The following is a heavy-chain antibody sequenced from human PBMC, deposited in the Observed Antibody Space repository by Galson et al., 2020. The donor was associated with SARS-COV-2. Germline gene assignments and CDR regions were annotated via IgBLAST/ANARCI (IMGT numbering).Heavy chain of an antibody. D-gene: IGHD2-15*01. CDR2: INTNTGNP. CDR1: GYTFTSYA. Sequence: ASVTVSCKASGYTFTSYAMNWVRQAPGQGLEWMGWINTNTGNPTYAQGFTGRFVFSLDTSVSTAYLQISSLKAEDTAVYYCARAPDIHYEYCSGGSCSKYNWFDPWGQGTLVTVSS. J-gene: IGHJ5*02. CDR3: ARAPDIHYEYCSGGSCSKYNWFDP. V-gene: IGHV7-4-1*02.